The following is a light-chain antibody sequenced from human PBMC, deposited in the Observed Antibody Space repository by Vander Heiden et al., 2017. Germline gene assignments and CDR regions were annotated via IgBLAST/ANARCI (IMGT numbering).Light chain of an antibody. CDR1: QSVLSSSNNKNY. CDR3: QQYYNIPRT. CDR2: WAT. Sequence: DIVLTQSHDSLAVSRGERPTSNCKSSQSVLSSSNNKNYLTWFQQKPRQPPKLLNYWATTRESGVPDRFSGSGSGTDFTLTISSLQAEDVAVYYCQQYYNIPRTFGQGTKVEIK. V-gene: IGKV4-1*01. J-gene: IGKJ1*01.